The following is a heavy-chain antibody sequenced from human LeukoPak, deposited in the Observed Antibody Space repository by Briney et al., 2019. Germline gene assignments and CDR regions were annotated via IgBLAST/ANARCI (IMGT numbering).Heavy chain of an antibody. J-gene: IGHJ5*02. V-gene: IGHV1-18*01. CDR2: ISAYNGNT. Sequence: ASVKVSCKASGYTFTSYGISWVRQAPGQGLEWMGWISAYNGNTNYAQKLQGRVTMTTDTSASTAYMELRSLRSDDTAVYYCARDLGINYYGSGSYYKGGENWFDPWGKGTLVTVSS. D-gene: IGHD3-10*01. CDR3: ARDLGINYYGSGSYYKGGENWFDP. CDR1: GYTFTSYG.